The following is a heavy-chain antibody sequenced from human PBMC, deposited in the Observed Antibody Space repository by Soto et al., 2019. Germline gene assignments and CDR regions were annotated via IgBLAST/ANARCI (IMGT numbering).Heavy chain of an antibody. CDR3: ASLPSGPPRNS. CDR2: VYSNGHT. CDR1: GDSISNKNYH. Sequence: AETRSVTCTVSGDSISNKNYHWGWTRQPPGKGLEWIGTVYSNGHTYHNPSLKSRLAMAVDTSKNQFSLSLISVTAADTAVYVCASLPSGPPRNSWEQGSMVAVS. D-gene: IGHD5-12*01. V-gene: IGHV4-39*01. J-gene: IGHJ5*01.